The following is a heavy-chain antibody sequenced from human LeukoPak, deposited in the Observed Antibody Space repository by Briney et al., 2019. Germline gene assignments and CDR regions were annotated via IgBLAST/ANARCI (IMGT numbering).Heavy chain of an antibody. CDR2: IIPIFGTA. Sequence: SVKVSCKASGGTFSSYAISWVRQAPGQGLEWMGGIIPIFGTANYAQKFQGRVTITTDESTSTAYMELSSLRSEDTAVYYCARSGYSYGLGRYFDYWGQGTLVTVSS. CDR1: GGTFSSYA. J-gene: IGHJ4*02. CDR3: ARSGYSYGLGRYFDY. D-gene: IGHD5-18*01. V-gene: IGHV1-69*05.